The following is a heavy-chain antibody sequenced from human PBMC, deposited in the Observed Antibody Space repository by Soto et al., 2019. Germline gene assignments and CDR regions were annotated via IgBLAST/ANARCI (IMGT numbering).Heavy chain of an antibody. CDR3: TTDPRAADAFDI. V-gene: IGHV3-15*01. D-gene: IGHD6-13*01. CDR1: GFTFSNAW. J-gene: IGHJ3*02. Sequence: EVQLVESGGGLVKPGGSLRLSCAASGFTFSNAWMSWVRQAPGKGLAWVGRIKSKTDGGTTDYAAHVKGRFTISRDDSKNTLYLQMNSLKTEDTAVYYCTTDPRAADAFDIWGQGTMVTVSS. CDR2: IKSKTDGGTT.